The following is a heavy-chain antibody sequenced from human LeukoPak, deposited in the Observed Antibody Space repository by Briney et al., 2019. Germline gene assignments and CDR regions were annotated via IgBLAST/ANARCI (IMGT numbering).Heavy chain of an antibody. CDR1: GYTLTELS. V-gene: IGHV1-24*01. CDR2: FDPEDGET. Sequence: EASVKVSCKVSGYTLTELSMHWVRQAPGKGLEWMGGFDPEDGETIYAQKFQGRVTMTEDTSTDTAYMELSSLRSEGTAMYYCATVGMGLPDYYGMDVWGKGTTVTVSS. CDR3: ATVGMGLPDYYGMDV. D-gene: IGHD7-27*01. J-gene: IGHJ6*04.